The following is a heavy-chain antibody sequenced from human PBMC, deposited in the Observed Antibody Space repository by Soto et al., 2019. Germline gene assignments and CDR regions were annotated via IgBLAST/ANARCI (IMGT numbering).Heavy chain of an antibody. CDR2: INAATGNT. CDR1: GYTSSSYA. CDR3: ASGDFVWGSYLT. Sequence: QVQLVQSGAEVRKPGASVKVSCKASGYTSSSYAMHWVRQAPGQSVEWVGWINAATGNTKYPEKFQGRVTITRDTSATTGYMELSSLRSEDTAVYYCASGDFVWGSYLTWGQGTLVTVSS. D-gene: IGHD3-16*02. J-gene: IGHJ4*02. V-gene: IGHV1-3*01.